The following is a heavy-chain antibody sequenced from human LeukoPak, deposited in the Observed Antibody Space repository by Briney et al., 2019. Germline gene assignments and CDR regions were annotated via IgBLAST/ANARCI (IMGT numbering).Heavy chain of an antibody. CDR3: AREKSVRGVIITPDY. CDR1: GYTFTSYD. D-gene: IGHD3-10*01. V-gene: IGHV1-8*01. CDR2: MNPNSGNT. Sequence: ASVKVSCKAPGYTFTSYDINWVRQATGQGLEWMGWMNPNSGNTGYAQKFQGRVTMTTDTSTSTAYMELRSLRSDDTAVYYCAREKSVRGVIITPDYWGQGTLVTVSS. J-gene: IGHJ4*02.